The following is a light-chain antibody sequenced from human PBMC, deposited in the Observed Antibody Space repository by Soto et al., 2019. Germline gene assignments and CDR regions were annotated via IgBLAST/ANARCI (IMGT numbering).Light chain of an antibody. J-gene: IGLJ2*01. V-gene: IGLV2-14*01. Sequence: QSVLAQPASVSASPGQSITISCTGTGSDIGRYNYVSWYQHHPGKAPKLVIYEVTHRPSGVSNRFSGSKSGNTASLTISGLQPEDEADYYCKSFTASNTLLFGGGTKVTVL. CDR2: EVT. CDR1: GSDIGRYNY. CDR3: KSFTASNTLL.